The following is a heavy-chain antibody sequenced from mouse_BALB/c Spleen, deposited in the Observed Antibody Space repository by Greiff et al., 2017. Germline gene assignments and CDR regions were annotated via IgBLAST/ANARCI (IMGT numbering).Heavy chain of an antibody. V-gene: IGHV5-6*01. D-gene: IGHD2-4*01. CDR3: ARQAYDYDGFAY. CDR2: ISSGGSYT. J-gene: IGHJ3*01. Sequence: EVKVVESGGDLVKPGGSLKLSCAASGFTFSSYGMSWVRQTPDKRLEWVATISSGGSYTYYPDSVKGRFTISRDNAKNTLYLQMSSLKSEDTAMYYCARQAYDYDGFAYWGQGTLVTVSA. CDR1: GFTFSSYG.